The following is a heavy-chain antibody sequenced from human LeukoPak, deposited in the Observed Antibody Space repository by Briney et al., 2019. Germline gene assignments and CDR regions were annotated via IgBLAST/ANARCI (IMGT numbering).Heavy chain of an antibody. CDR2: INPNSGGT. CDR3: AREAQQWLSAH. V-gene: IGHV1-2*02. Sequence: ASVKVSCKASGYTFTGYYMHWVRQAPGQGLEWMGWINPNSGGTKYTQKFQGRVTMTRDTSISTAYMELSRLRSDDTAVYYCAREAQQWLSAHWGQGTLVTVSS. J-gene: IGHJ4*02. CDR1: GYTFTGYY. D-gene: IGHD6-19*01.